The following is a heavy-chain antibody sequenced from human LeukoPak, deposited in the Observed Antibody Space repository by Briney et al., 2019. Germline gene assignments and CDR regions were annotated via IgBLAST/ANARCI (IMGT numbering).Heavy chain of an antibody. CDR3: ARLYDILTSNSFDP. CDR2: IYPGDSDT. V-gene: IGHV5-51*01. Sequence: GESLKISCKGSGYSFSSYWIGWVRQMPGKGLEWMGIIYPGDSDTRYSPSFQGQVTISADKSISTAYVQWSSLKASDTAMYYCARLYDILTSNSFDPWGQGTLVTVSS. D-gene: IGHD3-9*01. J-gene: IGHJ5*02. CDR1: GYSFSSYW.